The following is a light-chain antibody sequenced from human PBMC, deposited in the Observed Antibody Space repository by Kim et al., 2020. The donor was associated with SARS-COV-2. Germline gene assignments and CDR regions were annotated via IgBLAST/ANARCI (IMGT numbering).Light chain of an antibody. V-gene: IGKV1-5*03. CDR1: QSISSW. J-gene: IGKJ2*01. Sequence: DIQMTQSPSTLSASVGDRVTITCRASQSISSWLAWYQQKPGKAPKLLIYKASSLESGVPSRFSGSGPGTEFTLTISSLQPDDFATYYCQQYNSYSFGQGTKLEI. CDR2: KAS. CDR3: QQYNSYS.